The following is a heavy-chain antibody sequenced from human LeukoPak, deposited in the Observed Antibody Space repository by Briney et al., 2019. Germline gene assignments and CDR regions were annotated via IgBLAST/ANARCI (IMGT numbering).Heavy chain of an antibody. CDR3: AREHAKGYSWFDP. D-gene: IGHD1-1*01. CDR1: GYTFTDYW. V-gene: IGHV5-51*01. Sequence: GESLKISCKASGYTFTDYWIGWVRQMPGRGPEWMAIIYPGDSDTRYSPSFQGQVTISADKSINTAYLQWSSLTASDTAMYYSAREHAKGYSWFDPWGQGTLVTVSS. CDR2: IYPGDSDT. J-gene: IGHJ5*02.